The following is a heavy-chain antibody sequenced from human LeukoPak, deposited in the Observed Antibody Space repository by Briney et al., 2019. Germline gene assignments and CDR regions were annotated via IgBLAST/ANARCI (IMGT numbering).Heavy chain of an antibody. CDR2: ISGSGGST. D-gene: IGHD3-10*01. CDR1: GFTFSSYA. Sequence: PGGSLRLSCAASGFTFSSYAMSWVRQAPGKGLEWVSAISGSGGSTYYADSVKGRFTISRDNSKNTLYLQMNSLRAEDTAVYYCAKVPGITMVRGVIITPPYYFDYWGQGTLVTVSS. J-gene: IGHJ4*02. CDR3: AKVPGITMVRGVIITPPYYFDY. V-gene: IGHV3-23*01.